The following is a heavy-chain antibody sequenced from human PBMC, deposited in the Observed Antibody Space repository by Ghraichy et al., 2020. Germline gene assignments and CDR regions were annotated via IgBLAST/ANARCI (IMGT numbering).Heavy chain of an antibody. D-gene: IGHD5-18*01. CDR3: ARGGPYGYSYGSTVRRFWFDP. J-gene: IGHJ5*02. CDR1: GGSFSGYY. CDR2: INHSGST. V-gene: IGHV4-34*01. Sequence: SETLSLTCAVYGGSFSGYYWSWIRQPPGKGLEWIGEINHSGSTNYNPSLKSRVTISVDTSKNQFSLKLSSVTAADTAVYYCARGGPYGYSYGSTVRRFWFDPWGQGTLVTVSS.